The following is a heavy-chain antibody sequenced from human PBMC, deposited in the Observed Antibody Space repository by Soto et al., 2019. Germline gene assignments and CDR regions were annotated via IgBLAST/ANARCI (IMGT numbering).Heavy chain of an antibody. V-gene: IGHV3-72*01. Sequence: EVQLVESGGGLVQPGESLRLSCAASGFIFSDHHMDWVRQAPGKGLEWVGRIRNKAASYTTVYAASVKGRFSISRDDSQNSLFLQMNSLKTEDTAVYYCSRGGYCSGSTCYGPDYWGQGTLVTVSS. CDR2: IRNKAASYTT. CDR1: GFIFSDHH. CDR3: SRGGYCSGSTCYGPDY. J-gene: IGHJ4*02. D-gene: IGHD2-15*01.